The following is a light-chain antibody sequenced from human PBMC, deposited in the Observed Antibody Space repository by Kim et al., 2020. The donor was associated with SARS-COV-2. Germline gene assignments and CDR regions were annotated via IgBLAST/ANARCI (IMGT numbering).Light chain of an antibody. V-gene: IGLV3-21*01. CDR2: YDS. Sequence: SYELTQPPSMSVAPGKTATITCEGDNIRTRSVHWYQHQPGQAPVVVIYYDSDRPSGIPERFSASNSGNTATLTISRVEAGDEADYYCQVWVSRSEPQVFG. J-gene: IGLJ3*02. CDR3: QVWVSRSEPQV. CDR1: NIRTRS.